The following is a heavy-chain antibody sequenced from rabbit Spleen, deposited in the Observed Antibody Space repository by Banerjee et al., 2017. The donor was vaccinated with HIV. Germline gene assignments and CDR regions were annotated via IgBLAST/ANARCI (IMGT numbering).Heavy chain of an antibody. CDR2: IYAITGKA. V-gene: IGHV1S45*01. Sequence: QEQLEESGGDLVKPEGSLTLTCTASGFSFSSSYWMCWVRQAPGKGLEWIACIYAITGKAVYANWAKGRFTCSKTSSTTVTLQMTRLTAADTATYFCARDTGTSFSTYGMDLWGPGPSSPS. CDR3: ARDTGTSFSTYGMDL. J-gene: IGHJ6*01. CDR1: GFSFSSSYW. D-gene: IGHD8-1*01.